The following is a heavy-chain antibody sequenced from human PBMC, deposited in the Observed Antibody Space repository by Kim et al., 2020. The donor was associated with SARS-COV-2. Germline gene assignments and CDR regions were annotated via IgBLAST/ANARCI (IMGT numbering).Heavy chain of an antibody. Sequence: GGSLRLSCAASGFTFSSYSMNWVRQAPGKGLEWVSYISSSSSTIYYADSVKGRFTISRDNAKNSLYLQMNSLRDEDTAVYYCARLYYDSSGYYLNWFDPWGQGTLVTVSS. D-gene: IGHD3-22*01. J-gene: IGHJ5*02. CDR2: ISSSSSTI. CDR1: GFTFSSYS. V-gene: IGHV3-48*02. CDR3: ARLYYDSSGYYLNWFDP.